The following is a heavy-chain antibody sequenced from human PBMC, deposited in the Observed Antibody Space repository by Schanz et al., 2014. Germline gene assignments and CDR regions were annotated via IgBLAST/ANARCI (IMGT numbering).Heavy chain of an antibody. CDR3: AREDCSINSCYDLDY. CDR1: GGTFSSYT. Sequence: QVQLVQSGAEVKKPGSSVKVSCKASGGTFSSYTINWVRQAPGQGLEWMGRIIPILHIADYAQRFQGRVTITADKSTSTAYMELSSLRSEDTAVYYCAREDCSINSCYDLDYWGQGTLLTVSS. J-gene: IGHJ4*02. V-gene: IGHV1-69*08. D-gene: IGHD3-22*01. CDR2: IIPILHIA.